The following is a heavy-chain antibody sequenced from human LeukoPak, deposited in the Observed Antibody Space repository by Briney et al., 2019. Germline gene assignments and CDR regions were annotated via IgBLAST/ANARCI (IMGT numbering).Heavy chain of an antibody. J-gene: IGHJ4*02. D-gene: IGHD1-1*01. CDR2: IWYDGSNK. Sequence: PGGSLRLSCAASGFTLSSYGMHWVRQAPGKGLEWVAVIWYDGSNKYYADSVKGRFTISRDNSKNTLYLQMNSLRAEDTAVYYCARWGTNSTFGYWGQGTLVTVSS. CDR1: GFTLSSYG. CDR3: ARWGTNSTFGY. V-gene: IGHV3-33*01.